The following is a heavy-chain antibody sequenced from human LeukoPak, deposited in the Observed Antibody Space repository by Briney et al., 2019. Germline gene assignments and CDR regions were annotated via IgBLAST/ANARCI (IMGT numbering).Heavy chain of an antibody. V-gene: IGHV4-38-2*02. CDR1: GYSISSGYY. J-gene: IGHJ5*02. Sequence: SETLSLTCTVSGYSISSGYYWGWIRQPPGKGLEWIGSIYHSGSTYYNPSLKSRVTISVDTSKNQFSLKLSSVTAADTAVYYCARVDTQGVPSPWGQGILVTVSS. CDR3: ARVDTQGVPSP. CDR2: IYHSGST. D-gene: IGHD3-16*01.